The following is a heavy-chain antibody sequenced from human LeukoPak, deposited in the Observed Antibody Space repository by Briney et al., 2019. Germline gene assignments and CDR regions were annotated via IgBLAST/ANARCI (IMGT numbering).Heavy chain of an antibody. Sequence: ASVKVSCKASGGTFSSYAISWVRQAPGQGLEWMGGIIPIFGTANYAQKFQGRVTITADESTSTAYMELRSLRSDDMAVYYCAREGPSSSWYNYYYYYYMDVWGKGTTVTVSS. CDR3: AREGPSSSWYNYYYYYYMDV. D-gene: IGHD6-13*01. CDR1: GGTFSSYA. V-gene: IGHV1-69*01. J-gene: IGHJ6*03. CDR2: IIPIFGTA.